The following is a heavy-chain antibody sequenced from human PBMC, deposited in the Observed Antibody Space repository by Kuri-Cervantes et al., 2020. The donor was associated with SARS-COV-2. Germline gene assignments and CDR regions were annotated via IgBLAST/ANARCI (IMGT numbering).Heavy chain of an antibody. CDR2: IYHSGST. Sequence: SETLSLTCTISGYSISSGYYWGWIRQPPGKGLEWIGSIYHSGSTYYNPSLKSRVTISVDTSKNQFSLKLSSVTAADTAVYYCARGNKVATSEYYHYMDVWGKGTTVTVSS. D-gene: IGHD5-12*01. CDR1: GYSISSGYY. CDR3: ARGNKVATSEYYHYMDV. V-gene: IGHV4-38-2*02. J-gene: IGHJ6*03.